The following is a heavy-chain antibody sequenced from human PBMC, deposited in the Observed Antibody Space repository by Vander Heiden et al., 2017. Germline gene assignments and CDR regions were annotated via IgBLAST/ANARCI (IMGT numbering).Heavy chain of an antibody. CDR3: ARGKMEWGYYYYGMDV. CDR1: GGSISSYY. D-gene: IGHD1-1*01. CDR2: IYYSGST. V-gene: IGHV4-59*01. J-gene: IGHJ6*02. Sequence: QVQLQESGPGLVKPSETLSLTCPVSGGSISSYYWSWIRQPPGKGLEWIGYIYYSGSTNYNPSLKSRVTISVDTSKNQFSLKLSSVTAADTAVYYCARGKMEWGYYYYGMDVWGQGTTVTVSS.